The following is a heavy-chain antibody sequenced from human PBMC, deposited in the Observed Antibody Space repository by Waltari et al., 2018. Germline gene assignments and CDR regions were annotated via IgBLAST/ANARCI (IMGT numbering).Heavy chain of an antibody. J-gene: IGHJ6*03. V-gene: IGHV4-61*09. Sequence: QLQLQQSGPGLVKPSQTLSLACSLSGASISGSSYWNWVRQTAGEGLEWLGYIYSSGSTKYNPSLQSRATISIVNKTQFSLKLAAVTAADTAVYYCARSDVVVAPARNNYYFPMEVWGQGTTVTVSS. CDR3: ARSDVVVAPARNNYYFPMEV. D-gene: IGHD2-21*01. CDR2: IYSSGST. CDR1: GASISGSSY.